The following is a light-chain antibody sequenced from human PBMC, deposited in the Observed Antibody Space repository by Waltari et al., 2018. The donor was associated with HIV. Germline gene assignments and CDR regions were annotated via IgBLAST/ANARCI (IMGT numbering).Light chain of an antibody. V-gene: IGLV3-1*01. CDR3: QAWGSSTSGV. CDR1: ELADKY. Sequence: SYEVTPPPSVAVSPGQTASITCSGYELADKYTCWYQQKPGQSPLLVIYQDNKRPSGIPERFSASSSGHTATLTISGTLPMDEADYYCQAWGSSTSGVFGRGTRLTVL. CDR2: QDN. J-gene: IGLJ2*01.